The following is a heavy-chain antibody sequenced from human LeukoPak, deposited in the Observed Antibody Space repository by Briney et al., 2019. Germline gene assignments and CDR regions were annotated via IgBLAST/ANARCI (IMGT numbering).Heavy chain of an antibody. V-gene: IGHV3-23*01. CDR2: IXGSGGXT. Sequence: AIXGSGGXTYYADSVKGRFTISRDNSKNTLYLQMNSLRAEDTAVYYCARDGMYYYDSSGYYAAQYYFDYWGQGTLVTVSS. D-gene: IGHD3-22*01. J-gene: IGHJ4*02. CDR3: ARDGMYYYDSSGYYAAQYYFDY.